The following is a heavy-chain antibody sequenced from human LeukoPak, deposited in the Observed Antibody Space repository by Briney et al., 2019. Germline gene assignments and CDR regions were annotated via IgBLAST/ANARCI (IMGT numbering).Heavy chain of an antibody. CDR2: ISSSGSTI. D-gene: IGHD3-10*01. CDR3: ARDHGSGSQFDY. Sequence: GEPLRHLCEDSGLHHNHYYLSWILQAPCKELECVSYISSSGSTIYYADSVTGRFTISRNNAKISLYLQMNSLRAEDTAVYYCARDHGSGSQFDYWGQGTLVTVSS. CDR1: GLHHNHYY. J-gene: IGHJ4*02. V-gene: IGHV3-11*01.